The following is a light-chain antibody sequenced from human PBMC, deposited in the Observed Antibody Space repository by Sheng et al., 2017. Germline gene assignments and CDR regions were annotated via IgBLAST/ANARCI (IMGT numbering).Light chain of an antibody. V-gene: IGLV3-1*01. CDR1: KWGDKF. CDR2: QDT. J-gene: IGLJ2*01. CDR3: QAWDSRTVV. Sequence: SYELTQPPSLSVSPGQTASITCSGDKWGDKFVCWYQQKPGQSPVLVIYQDTKRPSGIPERFSGSNSGNTATLTISGTQAMDEADYYCQAWDSRTVVFGGGTKLTVL.